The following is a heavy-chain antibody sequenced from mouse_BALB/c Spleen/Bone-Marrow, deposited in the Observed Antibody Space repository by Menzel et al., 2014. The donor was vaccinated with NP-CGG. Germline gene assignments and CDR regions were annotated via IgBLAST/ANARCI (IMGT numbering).Heavy chain of an antibody. CDR1: GYTFSTYW. CDR3: ARLITTGGFAY. J-gene: IGHJ3*01. D-gene: IGHD2-4*01. V-gene: IGHV1-9*01. Sequence: QVQLQQSGAELMKPGASVKISCKATGYTFSTYWIEWVKQRPGHGLEWIGEILPGSGTTNYNEKFKGKATFTADTSSNTAYMQLSSLTSEDSAVYYCARLITTGGFAYWGQGTLFTFSA. CDR2: ILPGSGTT.